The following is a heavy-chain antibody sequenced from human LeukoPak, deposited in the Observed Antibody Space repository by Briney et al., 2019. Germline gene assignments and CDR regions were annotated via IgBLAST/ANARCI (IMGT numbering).Heavy chain of an antibody. CDR2: ISGSGGST. J-gene: IGHJ4*02. CDR1: GFTFSSYA. V-gene: IGHV3-23*01. CDR3: AKGGAGGHYDSSGYYLEPWDY. D-gene: IGHD3-22*01. Sequence: PGGSLRLSCAASGFTFSSYAMSWVRQAPGKGLEWVSAISGSGGSTYYADSAKGRFTISRDNSKNTLYLQMNSLRAEDTAVYYCAKGGAGGHYDSSGYYLEPWDYWGQGTLVTVSS.